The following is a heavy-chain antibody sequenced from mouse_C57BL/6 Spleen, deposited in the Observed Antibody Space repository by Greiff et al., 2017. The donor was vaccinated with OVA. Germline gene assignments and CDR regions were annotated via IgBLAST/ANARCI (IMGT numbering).Heavy chain of an antibody. CDR2: FHPYNDDT. D-gene: IGHD1-1*01. CDR1: GYTFTTYP. CDR3: ERGHCYGSSYWYFDD. J-gene: IGHJ1*03. V-gene: IGHV1-47*01. Sequence: VQLQQSGAELVKPGASVKMSCKASGYTFTTYPIEWMKQNHGKSLEWIGNFHPYNDDTKYNEKFKGKATLTVEKSSSTVYLELSRLTSDASAVYYGERGHCYGSSYWYFDDWGKGTTVTVSS.